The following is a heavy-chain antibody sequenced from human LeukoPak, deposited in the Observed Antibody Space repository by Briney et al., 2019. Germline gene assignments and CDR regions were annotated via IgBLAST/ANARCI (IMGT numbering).Heavy chain of an antibody. CDR3: ARGRVVIARYYFDY. Sequence: SETLSLTCAVYGGSFSGYYWSWIRQPPGKGLEWIGEINHSGSTNYNPSLKSRVTIPVDTSKNQFSLKLSSVTAADTAVYYCARGRVVIARYYFDYWGQGTLVTVSS. D-gene: IGHD2-21*01. V-gene: IGHV4-34*01. J-gene: IGHJ4*02. CDR1: GGSFSGYY. CDR2: INHSGST.